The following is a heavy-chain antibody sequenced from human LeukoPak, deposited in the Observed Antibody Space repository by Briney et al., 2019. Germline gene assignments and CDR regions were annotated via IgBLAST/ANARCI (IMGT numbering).Heavy chain of an antibody. J-gene: IGHJ4*02. CDR2: ISGNGGGT. CDR1: GLAFSSYD. Sequence: GGSLRLSCGVSGLAFSSYDLSCVRRAPGKGGVGVSGISGNGGGTYYADSVKGRFTISRDNSKNTLYLQMNSLRVGDTAVYYCAKSFGYSRSWFDNWGQGTLVTVSS. V-gene: IGHV3-23*01. CDR3: AKSFGYSRSWFDN. D-gene: IGHD6-13*01.